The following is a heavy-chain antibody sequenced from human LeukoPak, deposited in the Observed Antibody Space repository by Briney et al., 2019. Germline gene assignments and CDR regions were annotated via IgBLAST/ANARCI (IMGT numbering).Heavy chain of an antibody. CDR3: AREGIGVAGYDY. J-gene: IGHJ4*02. CDR2: IYHSGST. V-gene: IGHV4-38-2*02. Sequence: PSETLSLTCTVSGYSISSGYYWGWIRQPPGKGLEWIGSIYHSGSTYYNPSLKSRVTISVDTSKNQFSLKLSSVTAADTAVYYCAREGIGVAGYDYWGQGTLVTVSS. D-gene: IGHD6-19*01. CDR1: GYSISSGYY.